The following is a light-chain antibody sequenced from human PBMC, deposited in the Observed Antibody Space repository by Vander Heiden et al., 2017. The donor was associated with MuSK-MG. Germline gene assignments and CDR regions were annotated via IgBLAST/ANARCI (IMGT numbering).Light chain of an antibody. Sequence: EVVLAHSPGTLSCSPGEIVTLSCRASQSVSTTYLAWYQQKPAQPPRLLIYGASSRATGIPDRFSGSGSGTDFTLTISRLDPEDFAVYYCQHYGSSTLTFGGWTKVEIK. CDR2: GAS. CDR3: QHYGSSTLT. J-gene: IGKJ4*01. V-gene: IGKV3-20*01. CDR1: QSVSTTY.